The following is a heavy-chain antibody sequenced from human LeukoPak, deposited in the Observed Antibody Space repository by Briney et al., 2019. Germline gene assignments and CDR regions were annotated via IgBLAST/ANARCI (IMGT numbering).Heavy chain of an antibody. J-gene: IGHJ6*02. CDR1: GFTFSNAW. CDR3: TTEEVGPYDFWSGYYLYYGMDL. D-gene: IGHD3-3*01. Sequence: GGSLRLSCAASGFTFSNAWMSWVRQAPGKGLEWVGRIKSKTDGGTTDYAAPVKGRFTISRDDSKNTLYLQMNSLKTEDTAVYYCTTEEVGPYDFWSGYYLYYGMDLWGQGTTVTGAS. V-gene: IGHV3-15*01. CDR2: IKSKTDGGTT.